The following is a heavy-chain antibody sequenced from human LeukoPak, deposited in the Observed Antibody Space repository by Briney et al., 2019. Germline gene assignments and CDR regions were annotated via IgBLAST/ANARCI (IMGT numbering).Heavy chain of an antibody. V-gene: IGHV3-23*01. CDR2: ISGSGGST. J-gene: IGHJ4*02. Sequence: PGGSLRLSCAASGFTFISYALPWVRQAPGTGLEWVSTISGSGGSTYYADSVKGRFTISIDNSKNTLYLQMNSLRAEDTAVYYCTKDRLTGYSCGYSYFDYWGQGTLVTVSS. CDR1: GFTFISYA. D-gene: IGHD5-18*01. CDR3: TKDRLTGYSCGYSYFDY.